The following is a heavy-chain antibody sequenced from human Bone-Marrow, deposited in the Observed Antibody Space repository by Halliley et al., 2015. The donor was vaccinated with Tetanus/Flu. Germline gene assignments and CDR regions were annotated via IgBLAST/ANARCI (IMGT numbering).Heavy chain of an antibody. CDR3: ARDVPTTTYYLDY. Sequence: GLVKPSQTLSLTCAISGDSVSSNSAAWNWIRQSPSRGLEWLGRTYYRSKWNTEYALSVRSRVTINADTSKNQFSLQLNSVTPEDTAVYYCARDVPTTTYYLDYWGQGILVTVSS. CDR1: GDSVSSNSAA. CDR2: TYYRSKWNT. V-gene: IGHV6-1*01. J-gene: IGHJ4*02.